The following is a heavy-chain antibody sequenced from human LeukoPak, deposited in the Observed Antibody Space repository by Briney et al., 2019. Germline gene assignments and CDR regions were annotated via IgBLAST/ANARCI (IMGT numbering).Heavy chain of an antibody. D-gene: IGHD5-18*01. CDR3: ARDRSGYTFDD. J-gene: IGHJ4*02. Sequence: GGSLRLSCAASGFIFSSYSMNWVRQAPGKGLEWVSSISATGNYIYYADSVKGRFTISRDNAKNPLYLQMNSLRAEDTAVYYCARDRSGYTFDDWGQGTLVTVSS. V-gene: IGHV3-21*01. CDR2: ISATGNYI. CDR1: GFIFSSYS.